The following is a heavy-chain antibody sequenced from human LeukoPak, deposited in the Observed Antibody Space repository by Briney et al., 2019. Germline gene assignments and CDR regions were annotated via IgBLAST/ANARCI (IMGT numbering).Heavy chain of an antibody. CDR2: IYTSGST. V-gene: IGHV4-61*02. CDR1: GGSISSGSYY. J-gene: IGHJ3*02. Sequence: PSQTLSLTCTVSGGSISSGSYYWRWLRQPAGTGLEWIGRIYTSGSTNYNPSLKSRVTISVDTSKNQFSLKLSSVTAADTAVYYCARVRLIVVVPAAIKYNDAFDIWGQGTMVTVSS. CDR3: ARVRLIVVVPAAIKYNDAFDI. D-gene: IGHD2-2*02.